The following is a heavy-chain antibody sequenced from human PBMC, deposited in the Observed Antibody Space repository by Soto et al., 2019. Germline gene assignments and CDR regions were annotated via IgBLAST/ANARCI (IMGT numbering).Heavy chain of an antibody. CDR2: IHSGGST. J-gene: IGHJ4*02. V-gene: IGHV3-66*01. Sequence: GGSLRLSCAASGFTVSSNYMTWVRQAPGKGLEWVSVIHSGGSTYYADSVKGRFTISRDNSKNTLYLQMNSLRAEDTAMYYCAKGIIARVSPPDYWGQGTLVTVSS. D-gene: IGHD6-13*01. CDR3: AKGIIARVSPPDY. CDR1: GFTVSSNY.